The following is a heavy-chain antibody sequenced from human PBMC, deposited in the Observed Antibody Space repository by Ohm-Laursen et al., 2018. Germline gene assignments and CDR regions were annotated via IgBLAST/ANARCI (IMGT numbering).Heavy chain of an antibody. CDR1: GFTFSSYT. CDR3: ARAGGYGDHDY. J-gene: IGHJ4*02. V-gene: IGHV3-21*01. D-gene: IGHD4-17*01. CDR2: ISSSSSYI. Sequence: SLRLSCAASGFTFSSYTMNWVRQAPGKGLEWVSSISSSSSYIYYADSVKGRFTISRDNAKNSLYLQMNSLRAEDAAVYYCARAGGYGDHDYWGRGTLVTVSS.